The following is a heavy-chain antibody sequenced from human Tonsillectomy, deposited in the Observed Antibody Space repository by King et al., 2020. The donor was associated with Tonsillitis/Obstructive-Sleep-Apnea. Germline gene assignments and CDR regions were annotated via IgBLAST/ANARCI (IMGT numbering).Heavy chain of an antibody. Sequence: VQLVESGGGLVQPGRSLRLSCAASGFTFDDYATHWVRQAPGKGLEWVSGISWNSGSIGYADSVKGRFTISRDNAKNSLYLQMNSLRAEDTALYYCAKDIVTFGGVIVDDAFDIWGQGTMVTVSS. CDR3: AKDIVTFGGVIVDDAFDI. CDR2: ISWNSGSI. V-gene: IGHV3-9*01. J-gene: IGHJ3*02. CDR1: GFTFDDYA. D-gene: IGHD3-16*02.